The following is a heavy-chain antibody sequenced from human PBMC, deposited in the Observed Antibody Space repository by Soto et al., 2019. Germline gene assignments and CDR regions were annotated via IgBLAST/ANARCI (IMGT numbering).Heavy chain of an antibody. V-gene: IGHV4-34*01. J-gene: IGHJ6*02. Sequence: QVQLQQWGAGLLKPPETLSLTCAVYGGSFSGYYWSWIRQPPGKGLEWIGEVNHSGSTNYNPSLKRRVTISVATSKNQFSLKLSSVTAADTAVYYCARAIVVVPAARVGNYYGMDVWGQGTTVTVSS. CDR2: VNHSGST. CDR3: ARAIVVVPAARVGNYYGMDV. CDR1: GGSFSGYY. D-gene: IGHD2-2*01.